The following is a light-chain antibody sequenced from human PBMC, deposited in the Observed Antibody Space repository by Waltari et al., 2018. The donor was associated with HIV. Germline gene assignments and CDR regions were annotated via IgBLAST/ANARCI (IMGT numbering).Light chain of an antibody. J-gene: IGLJ1*01. V-gene: IGLV1-44*01. CDR2: SQN. Sequence: QSVLTQPPSASGTPGQRITISCSGSHSNIGRNAVNWYHHLPGTAPKLLIFSQNQRPSGVPDRFSGSKSGTSASLAISGLHSEDEGDFYCGAWDDSLNAYVFGTGTKVTVL. CDR1: HSNIGRNA. CDR3: GAWDDSLNAYV.